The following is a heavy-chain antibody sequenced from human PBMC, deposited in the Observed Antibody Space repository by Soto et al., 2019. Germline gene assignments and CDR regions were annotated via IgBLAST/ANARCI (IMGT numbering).Heavy chain of an antibody. Sequence: QVQLLQSGAEVKKPGASVKVSCKASGYTFTNYGITWVRQAPGQGLEWMGWISAYNGNTHYTQRLQGRGTMTTDTSTSTAYMELRGLRSDDTAVYYWARVRQLVGYFYYYMDVWGKGTTGTVSS. D-gene: IGHD6-6*01. CDR2: ISAYNGNT. V-gene: IGHV1-18*01. CDR1: GYTFTNYG. J-gene: IGHJ6*03. CDR3: ARVRQLVGYFYYYMDV.